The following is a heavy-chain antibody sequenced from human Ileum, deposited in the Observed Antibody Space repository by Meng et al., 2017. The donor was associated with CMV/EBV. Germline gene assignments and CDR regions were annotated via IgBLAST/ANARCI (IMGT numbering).Heavy chain of an antibody. Sequence: SETLSLTCTVSGGSISSSSYYWGWIRQPPGKGLEWIGSIYYSGSTYYNPSLKSRVTISVDTSKNQFSLKLSSVTAADTAVYYCARSPILEWLLCWFDTWGQGTLVTVSS. CDR2: IYYSGST. D-gene: IGHD3-3*01. CDR1: GGSISSSSYY. CDR3: ARSPILEWLLCWFDT. J-gene: IGHJ5*02. V-gene: IGHV4-39*07.